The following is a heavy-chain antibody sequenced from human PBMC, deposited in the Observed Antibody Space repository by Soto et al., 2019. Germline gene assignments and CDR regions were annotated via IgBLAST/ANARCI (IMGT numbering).Heavy chain of an antibody. J-gene: IGHJ5*02. CDR3: ERTGPLFDP. CDR1: GGSFSDYY. V-gene: IGHV4-34*01. Sequence: QVQLQQWGAGLLKPSETLSLTCAVHGGSFSDYYWSWIRQPPGKGLEWIGEINYSGRTNYNPYLKSRVTITVDPPQNPSPLTLRSMPAADTAVYYCERTGPLFDPWGQGLSVTVSS. CDR2: INYSGRT.